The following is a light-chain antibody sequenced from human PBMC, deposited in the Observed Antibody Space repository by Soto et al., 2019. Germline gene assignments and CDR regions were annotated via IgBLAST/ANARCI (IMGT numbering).Light chain of an antibody. CDR1: QSISSW. CDR3: QQYNSYST. V-gene: IGKV1-5*03. J-gene: IGKJ5*01. Sequence: DIQITPSPSTLAASVIDIVSITCRASQSISSWLAWYQQKPGRAPKLLIYKASSLESGVPSRFSGSGSGTEFPLTISSVQTDDFAPYYCQQYNSYSTFGQGTRLEIK. CDR2: KAS.